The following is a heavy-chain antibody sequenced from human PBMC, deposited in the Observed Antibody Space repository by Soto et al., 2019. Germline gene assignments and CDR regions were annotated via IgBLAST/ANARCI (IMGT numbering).Heavy chain of an antibody. Sequence: QVQLQESGPGLVKPSQTLSLTCTVSGGSISSGGYYWSWIRQHPGKGLEWIGYIYYSGSTYYNPSLRSRVTISVDTFKNRFSLKLSSVTAADTAVYYCASNQDHSSGWYVTYFQHWGQGSLVTVSS. V-gene: IGHV4-31*03. CDR3: ASNQDHSSGWYVTYFQH. D-gene: IGHD6-19*01. J-gene: IGHJ1*01. CDR1: GGSISSGGYY. CDR2: IYYSGST.